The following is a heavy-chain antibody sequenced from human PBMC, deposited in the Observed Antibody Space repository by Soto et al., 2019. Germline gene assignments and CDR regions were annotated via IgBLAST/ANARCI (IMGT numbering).Heavy chain of an antibody. CDR3: AGSWETSYYYYGMDV. V-gene: IGHV1-69*13. CDR1: GGTFSSYA. Sequence: SVKVSCKASGGTFSSYAISWVRQAPGQRLEWMGGIIPIFGTADYAQKFQGRVTITADESTSTAYMELSSLRSGDTAVYYCAGSWETSYYYYGMDVWGQGTTVTVSS. D-gene: IGHD1-26*01. CDR2: IIPIFGTA. J-gene: IGHJ6*02.